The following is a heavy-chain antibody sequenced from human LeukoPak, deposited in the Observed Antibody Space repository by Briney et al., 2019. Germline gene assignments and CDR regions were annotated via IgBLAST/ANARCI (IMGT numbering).Heavy chain of an antibody. CDR2: ISSSSSYI. J-gene: IGHJ4*02. V-gene: IGHV3-21*01. CDR3: ARHLHSSSWYNDY. D-gene: IGHD6-13*01. Sequence: GGSLRLSCAASGFTFSSYSMNWVRQAPGKGLEWVSSISSSSSYIYYADSVKGRFTISRDNAKNSLYLQMNSLRAEDTAVYYCARHLHSSSWYNDYWGQGTLVTVSS. CDR1: GFTFSSYS.